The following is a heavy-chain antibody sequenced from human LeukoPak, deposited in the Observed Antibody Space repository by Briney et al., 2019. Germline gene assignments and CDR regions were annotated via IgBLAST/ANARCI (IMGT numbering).Heavy chain of an antibody. D-gene: IGHD2-8*01. CDR3: AKDRSCTNDICHGDFDY. CDR2: ISGSGGST. J-gene: IGHJ4*02. CDR1: GFTFSSYA. Sequence: GGSLRLSCAASGFTFSSYAVSWVRQAPGKGLEWVSSISGSGGSTYSADSVKGRFTISRDNSKNTLYLQMNSLRAEDTALYYCAKDRSCTNDICHGDFDYWGQGTLVPSPQ. V-gene: IGHV3-23*01.